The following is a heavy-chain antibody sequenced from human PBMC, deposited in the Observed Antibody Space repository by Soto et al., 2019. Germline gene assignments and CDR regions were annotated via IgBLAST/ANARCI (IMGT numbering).Heavy chain of an antibody. CDR1: GYTFTGYY. D-gene: IGHD6-25*01. Sequence: VASVKVCGKASGYTFTGYYMHWVRQAPGQGLEWMGWINPNSGGTNYAQKFQGWVTMTRDTSISTAYMELSRLRSDDTAVYYCARENGSSGRYFDYWGQGTLVTVSS. V-gene: IGHV1-2*04. CDR3: ARENGSSGRYFDY. CDR2: INPNSGGT. J-gene: IGHJ4*02.